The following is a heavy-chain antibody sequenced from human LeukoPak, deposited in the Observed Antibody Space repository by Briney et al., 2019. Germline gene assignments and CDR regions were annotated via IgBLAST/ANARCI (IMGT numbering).Heavy chain of an antibody. CDR2: INPNSGGT. D-gene: IGHD3-22*01. J-gene: IGHJ4*02. V-gene: IGHV1-2*02. Sequence: RASVKVSCTASGYTFTGYYMHWVRQAPGQGLEWMGWINPNSGGTNYAQKFQGRVTMTRDTSISTAYMELSRLRSDDTAVYYCARDSSGYYPDFDYWGQGTLVTVSS. CDR1: GYTFTGYY. CDR3: ARDSSGYYPDFDY.